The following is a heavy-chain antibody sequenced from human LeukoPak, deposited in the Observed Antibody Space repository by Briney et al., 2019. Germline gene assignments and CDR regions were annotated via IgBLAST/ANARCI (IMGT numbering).Heavy chain of an antibody. J-gene: IGHJ6*03. CDR1: GYTFTSYG. CDR2: IIPIFGTA. Sequence: GASVKVSCKASGYTFTSYGISWVRQAPGQGLEWMGGIIPIFGTANYAQKFQGRVTITADESTSTAYMELSSLRSEDTAVYYCARAGAAQGGDYYYYYMDVRGKGTTVTVSS. CDR3: ARAGAAQGGDYYYYYMDV. V-gene: IGHV1-69*13. D-gene: IGHD3-10*01.